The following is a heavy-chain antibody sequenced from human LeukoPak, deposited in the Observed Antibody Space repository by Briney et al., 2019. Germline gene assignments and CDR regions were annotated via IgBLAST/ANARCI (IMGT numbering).Heavy chain of an antibody. D-gene: IGHD3-16*01. Sequence: GGSLRLSCAASGFTVNSKFMSWVRQAPGKGLEWVSIIYNSGTTYYADSVKGRFTISRDNSKNTLYLQMNSLRAEDTAVYYCARSDGPRLGVDYWGQGTLVTVSS. CDR3: ARSDGPRLGVDY. J-gene: IGHJ4*02. CDR1: GFTVNSKF. CDR2: IYNSGTT. V-gene: IGHV3-66*01.